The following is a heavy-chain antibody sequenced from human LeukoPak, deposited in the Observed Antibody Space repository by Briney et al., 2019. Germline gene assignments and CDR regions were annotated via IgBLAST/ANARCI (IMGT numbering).Heavy chain of an antibody. J-gene: IGHJ4*02. CDR3: ARREYTSGWYSDY. V-gene: IGHV5-51*01. CDR2: IYPGDSDT. Sequence: GESLKISCKGSGYSFTSNWIGWVRQMPGKGLERMGIIYPGDSDTRYSPSFQGQVTISADKSISTAYLQWSSLKASDTAMYYCARREYTSGWYSDYWGQGTLVTVSS. D-gene: IGHD6-19*01. CDR1: GYSFTSNW.